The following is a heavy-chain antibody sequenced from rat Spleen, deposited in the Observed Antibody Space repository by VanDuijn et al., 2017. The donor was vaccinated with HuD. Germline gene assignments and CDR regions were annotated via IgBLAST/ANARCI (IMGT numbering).Heavy chain of an antibody. J-gene: IGHJ2*01. Sequence: EVQLVESGGGLVQPGRSLKLSCAASGFTFSNYGMAWVRQAPTKGLEWVTSIPNAGGSPYYRDSVKGRFTISRDNAKSTLYLQMDSLRSEDTATYYCARRHYGYTDYFDYWGQGVMVTVSS. D-gene: IGHD1-9*01. CDR1: GFTFSNYG. V-gene: IGHV5-29*01. CDR3: ARRHYGYTDYFDY. CDR2: IPNAGGSP.